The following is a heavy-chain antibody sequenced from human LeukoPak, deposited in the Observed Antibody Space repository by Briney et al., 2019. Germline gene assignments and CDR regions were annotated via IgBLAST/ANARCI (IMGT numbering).Heavy chain of an antibody. CDR3: ARGTGTLYYFDY. CDR2: IYTSGST. CDR1: GGSISSGSYY. V-gene: IGHV4-61*02. J-gene: IGHJ4*02. Sequence: SQTLSLTCTVSGGSISSGSYYWSWIRQPAGKGLEWIGRIYTSGSTNYNPSLKSRVTISVDTSKNQFSLKLSSVTAADTAVYYCARGTGTLYYFDYWGQGTLVTVSS. D-gene: IGHD1/OR15-1a*01.